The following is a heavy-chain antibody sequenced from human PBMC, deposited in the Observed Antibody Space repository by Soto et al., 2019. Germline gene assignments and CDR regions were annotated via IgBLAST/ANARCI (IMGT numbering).Heavy chain of an antibody. D-gene: IGHD1-1*01. J-gene: IGHJ5*02. CDR3: ERWSNNKVVDP. CDR1: GFPFRNHG. V-gene: IGHV3-33*01. CDR2: IWYDGSEK. Sequence: QVQLVESGGGVVQPGRSLRLSCEGSGFPFRNHGMHWIRQSPGKGLEWLAVIWYDGSEKYYADSVKGRFTISRDNSKNTLYLQMNSLKVEDTAIYYCERWSNNKVVDPWGQGTVVTVS.